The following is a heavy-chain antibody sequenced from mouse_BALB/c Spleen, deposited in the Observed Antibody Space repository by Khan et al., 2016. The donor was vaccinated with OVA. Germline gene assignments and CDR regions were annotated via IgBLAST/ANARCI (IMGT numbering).Heavy chain of an antibody. CDR1: GYTFISYT. V-gene: IGHV1-4*01. D-gene: IGHD2-14*01. Sequence: QVQLQQSGAELARPGASVKMSCKASGYTFISYTIHWIKKRPGQGLEWIGYINPSNGYTNYNQKFKDKATLTTDKSSTTAYLQLSSLTSDDSAVYICVRDVSYRRNDGWFAYWGQGTLVTVSA. CDR3: VRDVSYRRNDGWFAY. CDR2: INPSNGYT. J-gene: IGHJ3*01.